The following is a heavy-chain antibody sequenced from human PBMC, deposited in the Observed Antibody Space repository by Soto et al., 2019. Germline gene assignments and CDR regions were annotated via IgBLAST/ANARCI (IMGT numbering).Heavy chain of an antibody. CDR2: IYYNGKS. CDR3: ARAASFYYVGKDV. CDR1: GDSINSHY. Sequence: PSETLSLTCSVSGDSINSHYWSWIRQPPGKGLEWIGYIYYNGKSNYSPSLKSRVTISLDTSKTQFSLKLKSVTAADTAVYYCARAASFYYVGKDVWGQATTVTVS. V-gene: IGHV4-59*11. J-gene: IGHJ6*02.